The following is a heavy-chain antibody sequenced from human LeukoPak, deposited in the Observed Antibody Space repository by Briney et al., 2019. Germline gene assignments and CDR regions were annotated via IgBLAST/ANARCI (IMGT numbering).Heavy chain of an antibody. D-gene: IGHD4-11*01. V-gene: IGHV1-69*13. CDR2: IIPIFGTA. J-gene: IGHJ4*02. CDR1: GVTFSSYA. CDR3: ASGYSNYAEGFDY. Sequence: ASVKVSCKASGVTFSSYAISWVRQAPGQGLEWMGGIIPIFGTANYAQKFQGRVTITADESTSTAYMELSSLRSEDTAVYYCASGYSNYAEGFDYWGQGTLVTVSS.